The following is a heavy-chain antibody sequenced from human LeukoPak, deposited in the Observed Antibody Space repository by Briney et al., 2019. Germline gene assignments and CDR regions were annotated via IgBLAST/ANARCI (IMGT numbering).Heavy chain of an antibody. Sequence: SQTLSLTCTVSGGSISSSGYYWSWIRQPPGKGLEWIGYIYHSGSTYYNPSLKSRVTISVDRSKNQFSLKLSSVTAADTAVYYCARASTAMSNAFDIWGQGTMVTVSS. CDR3: ARASTAMSNAFDI. D-gene: IGHD5-18*01. V-gene: IGHV4-30-2*01. CDR1: GGSISSSGYY. J-gene: IGHJ3*02. CDR2: IYHSGST.